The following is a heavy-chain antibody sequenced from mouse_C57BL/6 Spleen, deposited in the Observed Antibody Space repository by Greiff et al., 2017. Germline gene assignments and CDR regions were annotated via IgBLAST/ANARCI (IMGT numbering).Heavy chain of an antibody. CDR2: ISDGGSYT. CDR1: GFTFSSYA. Sequence: EVKLMESGGGLVKPGGSLKLSCAASGFTFSSYAMSWVRQTPEKRLEWVATISDGGSYTYYPDNVKGRFTISRDNAKNNLYLQMSHLKSEDTAMYYCARGTLITTVPYYFDYWGQGTTLTVSS. D-gene: IGHD1-1*01. V-gene: IGHV5-4*03. CDR3: ARGTLITTVPYYFDY. J-gene: IGHJ2*01.